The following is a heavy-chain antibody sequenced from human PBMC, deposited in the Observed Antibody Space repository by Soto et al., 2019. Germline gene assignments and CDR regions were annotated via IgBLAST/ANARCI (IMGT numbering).Heavy chain of an antibody. J-gene: IGHJ3*02. CDR3: AKDHNWNEDI. D-gene: IGHD1-20*01. V-gene: IGHV3-23*01. Sequence: GGSLRLSCAASGFTFSSYAMSWVRQAPGKGLEWVSAISGSGGSTYYADSVKGRFTISRDNSKNTLYLQMNSLRVEDTVVYYCAKDHNWNEDIWGQGTMVTVSS. CDR1: GFTFSSYA. CDR2: ISGSGGST.